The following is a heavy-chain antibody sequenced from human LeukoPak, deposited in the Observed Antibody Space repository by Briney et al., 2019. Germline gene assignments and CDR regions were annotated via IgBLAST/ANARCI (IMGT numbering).Heavy chain of an antibody. V-gene: IGHV3-21*04. D-gene: IGHD5-12*01. CDR1: GFTFSSYS. CDR2: ISSSSSYI. Sequence: GGSLRLSCAASGFTFSSYSMNWVRQAPGKGLEWVSSISSSSSYIYYADSVKGRFTISRDNAKNSLYLQMNSLRAEDTAVYYCAKSFSGYDSLDYWGQGTLVTVSS. J-gene: IGHJ4*02. CDR3: AKSFSGYDSLDY.